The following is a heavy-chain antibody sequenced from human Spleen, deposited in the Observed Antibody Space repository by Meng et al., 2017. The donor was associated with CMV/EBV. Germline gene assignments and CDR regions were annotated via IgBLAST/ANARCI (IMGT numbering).Heavy chain of an antibody. CDR3: ARALGVVGAIRSFQY. CDR1: GFNFNTYS. D-gene: IGHD1-26*01. V-gene: IGHV3-21*01. Sequence: GGSLRLSCAASGFNFNTYSMNWVRQAPGKGLEWVASISSSSSYIYYADSVKGRFTISRDNAKNSLYLQMNSLRAEDTAVYYCARALGVVGAIRSFQYWGQGTLVTVSS. J-gene: IGHJ1*01. CDR2: ISSSSSYI.